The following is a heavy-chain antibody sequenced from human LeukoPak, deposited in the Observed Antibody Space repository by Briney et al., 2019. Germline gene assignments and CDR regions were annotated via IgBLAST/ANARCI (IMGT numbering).Heavy chain of an antibody. CDR1: GFTFSNAW. Sequence: GGSLRLSCAASGFTFSNAWMSWVRQAPGKGLEWVGRIKSKTDGGTTDYAAPVKGRFTISRDDSKNTLYLQTNSLKTEDTAVYYCTTSYSSSDFDPWGQGTLVTVSS. CDR3: TTSYSSSDFDP. J-gene: IGHJ5*02. V-gene: IGHV3-15*01. D-gene: IGHD6-13*01. CDR2: IKSKTDGGTT.